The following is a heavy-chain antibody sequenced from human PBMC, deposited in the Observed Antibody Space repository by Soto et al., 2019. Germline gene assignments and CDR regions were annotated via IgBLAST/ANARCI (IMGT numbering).Heavy chain of an antibody. CDR1: GFTFSSYG. V-gene: IGHV3-30*18. CDR2: ISYEGSNK. Sequence: QVQLVESGGGVVQPGRSLRLSCAASGFTFSSYGIHWVRQAPGKGLEWAAFISYEGSNKYYADSVKGRFTVSRDNSKNTLYLQMNSLRAEDTVVYYCAKVGPAYSGYDYFDYWGQGTLVTVSS. CDR3: AKVGPAYSGYDYFDY. D-gene: IGHD5-12*01. J-gene: IGHJ4*02.